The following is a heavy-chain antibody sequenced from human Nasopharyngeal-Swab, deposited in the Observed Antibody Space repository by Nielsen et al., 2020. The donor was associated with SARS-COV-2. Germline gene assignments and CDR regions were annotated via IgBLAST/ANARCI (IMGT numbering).Heavy chain of an antibody. CDR3: ARFGLYDTLTGYYSHYYMDV. D-gene: IGHD3-9*01. V-gene: IGHV3-33*01. CDR2: IWYDGGNK. J-gene: IGHJ6*03. Sequence: VRQAPGKGLEWVVVIWYDGGNKFYADSVKGRFAIPRDNSENTLYLQMNSLRAEDTAVYYCARFGLYDTLTGYYSHYYMDVWGKGTTVTVSS.